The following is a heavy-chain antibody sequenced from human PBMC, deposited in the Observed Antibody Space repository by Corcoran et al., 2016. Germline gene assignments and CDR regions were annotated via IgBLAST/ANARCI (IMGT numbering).Heavy chain of an antibody. CDR1: GGSISSGGYY. CDR2: ISYSGST. V-gene: IGHV4-31*03. CDR3: VRGVSDYVDY. Sequence: QVQLQESGPGLVKPSQTLSLTCTVSGGSISSGGYYWRWIRQHPGKGLEWIGYISYSGSTYYNPSLKSRVTISVDTSKNQFSLKLSSVTAADTAVYYCVRGVSDYVDYWGQGTLVTGSS. J-gene: IGHJ4*02. D-gene: IGHD6-13*01.